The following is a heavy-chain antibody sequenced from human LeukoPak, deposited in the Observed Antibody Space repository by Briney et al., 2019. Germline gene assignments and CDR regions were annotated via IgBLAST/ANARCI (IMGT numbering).Heavy chain of an antibody. V-gene: IGHV3-23*01. CDR1: GFTFSSYA. Sequence: GGSLRLSCAASGFTFSSYAMNWVRQAPGKGLEWVSAISGSGGSTYYADSVKGRFTISRDNSKNTLYLQMNSLRAEDTAVYYCAKEPPYSSGWNNWFDPWGQGTLVTVSS. CDR2: ISGSGGST. CDR3: AKEPPYSSGWNNWFDP. J-gene: IGHJ5*02. D-gene: IGHD6-19*01.